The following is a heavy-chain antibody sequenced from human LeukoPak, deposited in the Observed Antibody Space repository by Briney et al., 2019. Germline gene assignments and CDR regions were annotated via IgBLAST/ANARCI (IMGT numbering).Heavy chain of an antibody. V-gene: IGHV3-48*01. J-gene: IGHJ4*02. CDR1: GFTFSSYS. D-gene: IGHD3-22*01. CDR2: ISSSSSTI. Sequence: GGSLRLSCAASGFTFSSYSMDWVRQAPGKGLEWVSYISSSSSTIYYADSVKGRFTISRDNSKNTLYLQMNSLRAEDTAVYYCAREETMIVVVISLDYWGQGTLVTVSS. CDR3: AREETMIVVVISLDY.